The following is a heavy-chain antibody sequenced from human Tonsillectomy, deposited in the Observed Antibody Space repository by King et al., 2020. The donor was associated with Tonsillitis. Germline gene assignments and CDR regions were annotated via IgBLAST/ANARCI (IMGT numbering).Heavy chain of an antibody. V-gene: IGHV3-30*18. CDR2: ISYDGNNK. CDR3: AKDTEERGEVGSLILVY. J-gene: IGHJ4*02. CDR1: GFTFSNYG. D-gene: IGHD3-10*01. Sequence: VQLVESGGGVVQPGRSLTLSCAASGFTFSNYGMHWVRQAPGKGLEWVALISYDGNNKYYADSVKGRFAISRDNSKNTLFLQMDSLRADDTALYYCAKDTEERGEVGSLILVYGGQGPLVPVSS.